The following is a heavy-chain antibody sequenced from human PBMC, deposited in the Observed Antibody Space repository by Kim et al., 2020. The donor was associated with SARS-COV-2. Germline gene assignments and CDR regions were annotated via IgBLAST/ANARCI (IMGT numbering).Heavy chain of an antibody. V-gene: IGHV4-39*01. CDR3: AGARFLEWLVDY. D-gene: IGHD3-3*01. Sequence: YSNPSLRSRVTISVDTSKNQFSLKLSSVTAADTAVYYCAGARFLEWLVDYWGQGTLVTVSS. J-gene: IGHJ4*02.